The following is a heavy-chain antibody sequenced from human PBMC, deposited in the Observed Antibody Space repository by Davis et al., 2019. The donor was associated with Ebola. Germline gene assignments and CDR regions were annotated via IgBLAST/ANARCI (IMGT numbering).Heavy chain of an antibody. CDR1: GFTFTSSA. V-gene: IGHV1-58*01. J-gene: IGHJ4*02. CDR3: ARDSIEGATTFDY. D-gene: IGHD1-26*01. CDR2: IVVGSGNT. Sequence: AASVKVSCKASGFTFTSSAVQWVRQARGQRLEWIGWIVVGSGNTNYAQKFQERVTITRDMSTSTAYMELSSLRAEDTAVYYCARDSIEGATTFDYWGQGALVTVSS.